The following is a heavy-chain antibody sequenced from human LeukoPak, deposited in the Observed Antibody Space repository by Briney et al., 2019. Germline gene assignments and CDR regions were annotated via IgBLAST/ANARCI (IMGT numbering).Heavy chain of an antibody. Sequence: SETLSLTCAVYGGSFSGYYWSWTRQPPGKGLEWIGEINDSGRINYNPSLMSRVTVSVDTSKNQFSLRLTSVTATDTAVYYCARRWNYGRNYYIDVWGNGATVSVSS. CDR2: INDSGRI. J-gene: IGHJ6*03. CDR1: GGSFSGYY. D-gene: IGHD1-7*01. V-gene: IGHV4-34*01. CDR3: ARRWNYGRNYYIDV.